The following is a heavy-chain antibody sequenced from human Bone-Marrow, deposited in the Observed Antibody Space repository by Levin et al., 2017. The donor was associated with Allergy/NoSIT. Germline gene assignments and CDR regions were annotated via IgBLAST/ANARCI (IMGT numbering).Heavy chain of an antibody. J-gene: IGHJ2*01. CDR1: GGSFSGYY. D-gene: IGHD5-18*01. CDR2: INHSGST. V-gene: IGHV4-34*01. CDR3: ARGLERGYSFFRNGYFDL. Sequence: SETLSLTCAVYGGSFSGYYWSWIRQPPGKGLEWIGEINHSGSTNYNPSLKSRVTISVDTSKNQFSLKLSSVTAADTAVYYCARGLERGYSFFRNGYFDLWGRGTLVTVSS.